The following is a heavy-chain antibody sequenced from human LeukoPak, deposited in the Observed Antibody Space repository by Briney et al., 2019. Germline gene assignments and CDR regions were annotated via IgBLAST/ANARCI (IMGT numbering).Heavy chain of an antibody. CDR3: AREPIRKYCSSTSCPRYYYYGMDV. Sequence: SETLSLTCAVYGGSFSGYYWSWIRQPPGKGLEWIGEIHHSGSPNYNPSLKSRVTISVDTSKNQFSLKLSSVTAADTAVYYCAREPIRKYCSSTSCPRYYYYGMDVWGKGTTVTVSS. D-gene: IGHD2-2*01. CDR2: IHHSGSP. CDR1: GGSFSGYY. V-gene: IGHV4-34*01. J-gene: IGHJ6*04.